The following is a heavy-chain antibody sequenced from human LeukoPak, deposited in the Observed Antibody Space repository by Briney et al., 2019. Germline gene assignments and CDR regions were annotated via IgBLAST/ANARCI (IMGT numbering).Heavy chain of an antibody. V-gene: IGHV3-66*01. D-gene: IGHD3-10*01. Sequence: GGSLRLSCAASGFTVSSNYMSWVRQAPGKGLEWVSVIYSGGSTYYADSVKGRFTISRDNSKNTLYLQMNSLRAEDTAVYYCARVSYYGSGTIGVAFDIWGQGTMVTVSS. J-gene: IGHJ3*02. CDR3: ARVSYYGSGTIGVAFDI. CDR2: IYSGGST. CDR1: GFTVSSNY.